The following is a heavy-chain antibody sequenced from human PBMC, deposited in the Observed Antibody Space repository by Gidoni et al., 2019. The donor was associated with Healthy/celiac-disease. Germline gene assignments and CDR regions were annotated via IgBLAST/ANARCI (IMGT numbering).Heavy chain of an antibody. J-gene: IGHJ4*02. V-gene: IGHV4-39*07. CDR2: IFYSGST. CDR3: ARVLFRVDTAMAIDY. Sequence: QLQLQESGPGLVKPSENPSLTCTVSGGSISSRSYYWGWSRQPPGKGLEWIGSIFYSGSTYYNPSLKSRVTISVDTSKNQFSLKLSSVTAADTAVYYCARVLFRVDTAMAIDYWGQGTLVTVSS. CDR1: GGSISSRSYY. D-gene: IGHD5-18*01.